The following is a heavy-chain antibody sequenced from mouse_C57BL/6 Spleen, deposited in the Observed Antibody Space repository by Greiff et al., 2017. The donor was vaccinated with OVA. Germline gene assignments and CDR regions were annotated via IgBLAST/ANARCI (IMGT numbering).Heavy chain of an antibody. Sequence: VQLQQSGPELVKPGASVKISCKASGYAFSSSWMNWVKQRPGKGLEWIGRIYPGDGDTNYNGKFKGKATLTADKSSSTAYMQLSSLTSEDSAVYFCARSPVPYFDVWGTGTTVTVSS. CDR1: GYAFSSSW. J-gene: IGHJ1*03. V-gene: IGHV1-82*01. CDR3: ARSPVPYFDV. CDR2: IYPGDGDT.